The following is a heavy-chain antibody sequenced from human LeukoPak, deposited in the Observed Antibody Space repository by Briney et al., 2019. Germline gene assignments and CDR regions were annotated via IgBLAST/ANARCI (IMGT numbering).Heavy chain of an antibody. CDR3: ARVPRITMVRGVITPFDP. Sequence: GASVKVSCTASGYTFTSYAMNWVRQAPGQGLEWMGWINTNTGNPTYAQGFTGRFVFSLDTSVSTAYLQISSLKAEDTAVYYCARVPRITMVRGVITPFDPWGQGTLVTVSS. CDR2: INTNTGNP. V-gene: IGHV7-4-1*02. J-gene: IGHJ5*02. CDR1: GYTFTSYA. D-gene: IGHD3-10*01.